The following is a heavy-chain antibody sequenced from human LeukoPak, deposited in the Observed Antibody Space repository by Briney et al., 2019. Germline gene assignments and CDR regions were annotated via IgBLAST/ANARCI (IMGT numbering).Heavy chain of an antibody. J-gene: IGHJ4*02. CDR2: INHSGST. CDR1: GGSFSGYY. CDR3: ARDSGYSSGWS. V-gene: IGHV4-34*01. D-gene: IGHD6-19*01. Sequence: SETLSLTCAVYGGSFSGYYWSWIRQPPGKGLEWIGEINHSGSTNYNPSLKSRVTISVDTSKNQFSLKLSSVTAADTAVYYCARDSGYSSGWSWGQGTLVIVSS.